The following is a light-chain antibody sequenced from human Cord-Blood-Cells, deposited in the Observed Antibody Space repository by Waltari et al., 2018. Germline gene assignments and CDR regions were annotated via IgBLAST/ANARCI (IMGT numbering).Light chain of an antibody. CDR1: QSVSRN. Sequence: EIVMTQSPATLSVSSGERATLPCRASQSVSRNFAGYQQKPGQAPRLLIYGASTRATGIPARFSGSGSGTEFTLTISSLQSEDFAVYYCQQYNNWPYTFGQGTKLEIK. J-gene: IGKJ2*01. CDR3: QQYNNWPYT. CDR2: GAS. V-gene: IGKV3-15*01.